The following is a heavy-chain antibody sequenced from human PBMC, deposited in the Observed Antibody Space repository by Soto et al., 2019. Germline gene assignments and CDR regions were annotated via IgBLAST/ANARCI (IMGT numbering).Heavy chain of an antibody. D-gene: IGHD2-8*01. J-gene: IGHJ4*01. CDR1: GYTFTGYC. V-gene: IGHV1-2*04. CDR2: INPNSGGT. Sequence: ASVKVSCKASGYTFTGYCMHWVRQAPGQGLEWMGWINPNSGGTNYAQKFQGWVTMTRDTSISTAYMELSRLRSDDTAVYYCARDSLMVYASDQFDDWGQEPWSPSPQ. CDR3: ARDSLMVYASDQFDD.